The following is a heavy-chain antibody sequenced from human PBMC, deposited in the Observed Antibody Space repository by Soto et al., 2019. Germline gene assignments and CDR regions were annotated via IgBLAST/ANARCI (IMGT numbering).Heavy chain of an antibody. CDR2: FDPEDGET. CDR1: GYTLAELS. Sequence: KVSCKVSGYTLAELSVHGVRQAPGKVLEWMGGFDPEDGETIYAQKFQGRVTMTEDTSTDTAYMELSSLRSEDTAVYYCATVNMLISSSSPFDYWGQGTLGPVSS. V-gene: IGHV1-24*01. J-gene: IGHJ4*02. CDR3: ATVNMLISSSSPFDY. D-gene: IGHD6-6*01.